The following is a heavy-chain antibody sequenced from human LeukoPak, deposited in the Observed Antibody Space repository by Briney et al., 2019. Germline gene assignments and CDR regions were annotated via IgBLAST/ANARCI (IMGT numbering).Heavy chain of an antibody. V-gene: IGHV3-23*01. Sequence: PGGSLRLSCAASGFTFSSYAMSWVRQAPGKGLEWVSAISGSGGSTYYADPVKGRFTISRDNSKNTLYLQMNSLRAEDTAVYYCAKGLYSSGWYFDYWSQGTLVTVSS. J-gene: IGHJ4*02. CDR2: ISGSGGST. CDR3: AKGLYSSGWYFDY. CDR1: GFTFSSYA. D-gene: IGHD6-19*01.